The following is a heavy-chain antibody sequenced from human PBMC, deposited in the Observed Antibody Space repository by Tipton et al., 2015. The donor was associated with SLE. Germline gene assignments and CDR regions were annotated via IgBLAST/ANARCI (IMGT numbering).Heavy chain of an antibody. J-gene: IGHJ4*02. CDR3: ARCSGREDYFDY. CDR1: GGSISSYY. CDR2: IYYSGST. V-gene: IGHV4-59*01. Sequence: TLSLTCTVPGGSISSYYWSWIRQPPGKGLEWIGYIYYSGSTNYNPSLKSRVTISVDTSKNQFSLKLSSVTAADTAVYYCARCSGREDYFDYWGQGTLVTVSS. D-gene: IGHD3-10*02.